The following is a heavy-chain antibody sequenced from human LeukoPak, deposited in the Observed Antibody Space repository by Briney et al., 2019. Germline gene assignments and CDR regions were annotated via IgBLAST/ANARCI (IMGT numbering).Heavy chain of an antibody. V-gene: IGHV3-7*03. J-gene: IGHJ4*02. Sequence: GGSLRLSCAASGFTFSSYWMSWVRQAPGKGLEWVANIKKDGSGKYYVDSVKGRFTVSRDNVNNSLYLQMNSLRAEDTAVYYCARGGGWYPDYWGQGTLVTVSS. D-gene: IGHD6-19*01. CDR2: IKKDGSGK. CDR3: ARGGGWYPDY. CDR1: GFTFSSYW.